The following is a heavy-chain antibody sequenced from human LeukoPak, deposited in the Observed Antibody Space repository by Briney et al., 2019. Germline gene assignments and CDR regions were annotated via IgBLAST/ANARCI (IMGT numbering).Heavy chain of an antibody. Sequence: GASVKVSCKASGYTFTSYDISWVRQAPGQGLEWVGGIIPIFGTANYAQKFQGRVTITADESTSTAYMELSSLRSEDTAVYYCARKKSIAARNDAFDIWGQGTMVTVSS. CDR1: GYTFTSYD. CDR3: ARKKSIAARNDAFDI. V-gene: IGHV1-69*13. CDR2: IIPIFGTA. D-gene: IGHD6-6*01. J-gene: IGHJ3*02.